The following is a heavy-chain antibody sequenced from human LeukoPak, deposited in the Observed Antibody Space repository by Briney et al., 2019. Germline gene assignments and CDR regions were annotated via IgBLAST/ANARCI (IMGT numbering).Heavy chain of an antibody. CDR2: IYYSGGT. V-gene: IGHV4-59*08. CDR1: GGSISGYY. Sequence: SETLSLTCTVSGGSISGYYLSWIRQPPGKELEWIGYIYYSGGTKYNPSLMSRVTISVDTSKNQFSLKLSSVTAADTAVYYCVRLLGPPIVGSFANWGQEPWSPSPQ. J-gene: IGHJ4*02. CDR3: VRLLGPPIVGSFAN. D-gene: IGHD3-16*01.